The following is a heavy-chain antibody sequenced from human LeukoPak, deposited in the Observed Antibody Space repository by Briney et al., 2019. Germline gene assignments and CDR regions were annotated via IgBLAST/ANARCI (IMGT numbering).Heavy chain of an antibody. D-gene: IGHD4-23*01. CDR1: GVSISSGSYY. J-gene: IGHJ5*02. Sequence: PSETLSLTCTVSGVSISSGSYYWSWIRQPAGKGLEWIGRIYTSGSTNYNPSLKSRVTISVDTSKNQFSLKLSSVTAADTAVYYCARVKLGHYGGNSNWFDPWGQGTLVTVSS. CDR2: IYTSGST. CDR3: ARVKLGHYGGNSNWFDP. V-gene: IGHV4-61*02.